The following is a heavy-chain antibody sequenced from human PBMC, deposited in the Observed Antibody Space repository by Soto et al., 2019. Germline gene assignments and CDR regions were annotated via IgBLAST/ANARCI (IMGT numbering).Heavy chain of an antibody. CDR3: AKKPRDWNRFFDY. CDR1: GFTFSSYA. V-gene: IGHV3-23*01. Sequence: VGSLRFSCAASGFTFSSYAMSWVRQAPGKGLEWVSAISGSGGSTYYADSVKGRFTISRDNSKNTLYLQMNSLRAEDTAVYYCAKKPRDWNRFFDYWGQGTLVTVSS. CDR2: ISGSGGST. J-gene: IGHJ4*02. D-gene: IGHD1-1*01.